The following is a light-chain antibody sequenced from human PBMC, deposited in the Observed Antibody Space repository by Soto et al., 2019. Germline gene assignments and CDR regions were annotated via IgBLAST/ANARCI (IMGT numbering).Light chain of an antibody. CDR2: GAS. CDR1: QSVSSS. CDR3: QQYSDWPLYT. V-gene: IGKV3-15*01. J-gene: IGKJ2*01. Sequence: EIVMTQSPATLSVSPGERVTLSCRASQSVSSSLAWYQLKPGQAPRLLIYGASTGATGIPARISGSGSGTEFTLTISSLQSEDFAVYYCQQYSDWPLYTFGQGTKVEIK.